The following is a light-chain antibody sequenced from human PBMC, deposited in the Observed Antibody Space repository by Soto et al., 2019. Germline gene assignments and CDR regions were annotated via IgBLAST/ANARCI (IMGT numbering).Light chain of an antibody. CDR3: QHGGA. CDR2: NTS. CDR1: QNINSY. V-gene: IGKV1-39*01. J-gene: IGKJ3*01. Sequence: IQMTQSPSSLSASVGDRVTITCRASQNINSYLHWYQQKPGKAPKLLIYNTSNLQSGVPSRFSGSGSGTDFTLTISTLQPEDFATYYCQHGGAFGPGTKVDIK.